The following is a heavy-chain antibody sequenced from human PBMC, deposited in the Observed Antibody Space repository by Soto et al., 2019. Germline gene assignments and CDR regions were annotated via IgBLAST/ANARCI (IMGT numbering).Heavy chain of an antibody. J-gene: IGHJ4*02. CDR1: GFILSDHY. CDR2: MRNKADRDGT. Sequence: GGSLRLSCVVSGFILSDHYMDWVRQAPGKGLEWVGRMRNKADRDGTEYAASVKGRFTISRDDSKRSLYLQLNSLRSEDTAVYHCLRGHTYVDARGGSDYWGQGTLVTVSS. D-gene: IGHD3-16*01. CDR3: LRGHTYVDARGGSDY. V-gene: IGHV3-72*01.